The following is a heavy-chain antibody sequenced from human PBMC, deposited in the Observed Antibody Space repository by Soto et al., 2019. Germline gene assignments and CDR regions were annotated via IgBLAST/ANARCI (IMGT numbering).Heavy chain of an antibody. D-gene: IGHD6-19*01. J-gene: IGHJ4*02. V-gene: IGHV4-39*01. CDR1: GDSISSSNYF. Sequence: QLQLQESGPGLVKPWETLSLTCTVSGDSISSSNYFWGWIRQPPGKGLEWIGTIFYSGSTYYNPSLKSRVTISVDTSKXQFXLXLXSXTAADTALYYCARRYGWLYFDYWGQGSLVTVSS. CDR2: IFYSGST. CDR3: ARRYGWLYFDY.